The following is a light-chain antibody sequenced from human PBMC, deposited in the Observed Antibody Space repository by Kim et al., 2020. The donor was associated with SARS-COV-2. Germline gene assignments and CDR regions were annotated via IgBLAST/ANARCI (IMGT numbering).Light chain of an antibody. CDR1: NIGSKS. V-gene: IGLV3-21*04. CDR2: YDS. J-gene: IGLJ3*02. CDR3: QVWDSSSDRV. Sequence: SYELTQPPSVSVAPGKTARITCGGNNIGSKSVHWYQQKPDQAPVLVIYYDSDRPSGIPERFSGSNSGNTATLTISRVEAGDEADYYCQVWDSSSDRVFGGGTKLTVL.